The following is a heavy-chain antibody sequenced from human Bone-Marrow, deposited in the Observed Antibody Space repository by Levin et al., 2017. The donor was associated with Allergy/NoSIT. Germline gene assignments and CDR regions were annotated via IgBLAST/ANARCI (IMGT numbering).Heavy chain of an antibody. Sequence: SETLSLTCSVSGASVTSYYWSWIRQSPGKGLEWIGYIYYKGSATYNPSLKSRVTISLDTSKNQFSLTFNSVTAADTAVYYCATAGDIYYYYGIDVWGQGTTVTVSS. V-gene: IGHV4-59*02. J-gene: IGHJ6*02. CDR1: GASVTSYY. CDR3: ATAGDIYYYYGIDV. D-gene: IGHD7-27*01. CDR2: IYYKGSA.